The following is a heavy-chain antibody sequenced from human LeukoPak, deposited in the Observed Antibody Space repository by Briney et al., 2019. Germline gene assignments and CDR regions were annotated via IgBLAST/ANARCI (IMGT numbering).Heavy chain of an antibody. CDR1: GFTFGSYY. Sequence: PGESLRLSCAASGFTFGSYYIHWVRQAPGKGLVWVSRINTDGSSTAYADSVKGRFTISRDNAENTLYLQMNSLRAEDTAVYFCARVGGSSDFDYWGQGTLVTVSS. J-gene: IGHJ4*02. D-gene: IGHD6-6*01. CDR2: INTDGSST. V-gene: IGHV3-74*01. CDR3: ARVGGSSDFDY.